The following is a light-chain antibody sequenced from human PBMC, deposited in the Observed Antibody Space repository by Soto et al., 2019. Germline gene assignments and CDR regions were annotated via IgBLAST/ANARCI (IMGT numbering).Light chain of an antibody. V-gene: IGKV3-20*01. J-gene: IGKJ5*01. CDR1: QSVDSSY. CDR2: AAS. Sequence: EIVLTQSPGTLSLSPGERATLFCRASQSVDSSYLAWYQQKPGQAPRLLIYAASSRAAGVPDRFGGSGSGTDFTLTISRLEPEDFAVYYCKQYGASFLTFGQGTRLEIK. CDR3: KQYGASFLT.